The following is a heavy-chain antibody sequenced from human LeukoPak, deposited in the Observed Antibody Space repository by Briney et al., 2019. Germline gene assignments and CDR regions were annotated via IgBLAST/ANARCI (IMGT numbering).Heavy chain of an antibody. CDR3: ARDSGEQWLVPLDY. CDR2: INPNSGGT. D-gene: IGHD6-19*01. CDR1: GYTFTGYY. Sequence: GASVKVSCKASGYTFTGYYMHWVRQAPGQGLEWMGWINPNSGGTNYQGWVTMTRDTSISTAYMELSRLRSDDTAVYYCARDSGEQWLVPLDYWGQGTLDTVSS. J-gene: IGHJ4*02. V-gene: IGHV1-2*04.